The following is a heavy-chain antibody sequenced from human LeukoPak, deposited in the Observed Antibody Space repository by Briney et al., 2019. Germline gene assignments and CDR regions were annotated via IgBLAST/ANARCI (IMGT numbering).Heavy chain of an antibody. CDR2: MTSSRYI. J-gene: IGHJ4*02. Sequence: GGSLRLSCAASGFSLKTYNMDWVRQAPGKGLEWVSSMTSSRYIYYADSVKGRFTISRDNSKNTLYLQMNNLRAEDTAIYYCARVGSRYCSGANCYDGFWGQGTLVSVSS. V-gene: IGHV3-21*01. D-gene: IGHD2-15*01. CDR1: GFSLKTYN. CDR3: ARVGSRYCSGANCYDGF.